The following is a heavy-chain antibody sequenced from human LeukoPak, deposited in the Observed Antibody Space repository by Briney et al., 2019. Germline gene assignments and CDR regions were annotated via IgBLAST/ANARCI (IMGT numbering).Heavy chain of an antibody. V-gene: IGHV3-23*01. J-gene: IGHJ5*02. CDR3: AKGSGSGWYGWFDP. Sequence: GGSLRLSCAGSGFTFRNYWMHWVRQAPGKGLEWVSCIDAGGVNTYYADSVTGRFTISRDNSKNTLYLQMNSLRAEDTAVHYCAKGSGSGWYGWFDPWGQGTLVTVSS. D-gene: IGHD6-19*01. CDR1: GFTFRNYW. CDR2: IDAGGVNT.